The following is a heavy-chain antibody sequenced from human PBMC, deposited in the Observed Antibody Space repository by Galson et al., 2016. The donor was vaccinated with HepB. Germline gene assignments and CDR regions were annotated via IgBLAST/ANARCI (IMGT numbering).Heavy chain of an antibody. V-gene: IGHV3-23*01. CDR3: AKSLIVGPTMNWYFDL. D-gene: IGHD1-26*01. CDR1: GFAFSDAW. J-gene: IGHJ2*01. Sequence: SLRLSCAASGFAFSDAWMTWVRQAPGKGLEWVSVISGSGGSTYYADSVKGRFTISRDNSKNTLYLQMNSLRAEDTAVYYCAKSLIVGPTMNWYFDLWGRGTLVTVSS. CDR2: ISGSGGST.